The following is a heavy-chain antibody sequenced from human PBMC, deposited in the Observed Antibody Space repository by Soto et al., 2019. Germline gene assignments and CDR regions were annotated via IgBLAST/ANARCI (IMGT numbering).Heavy chain of an antibody. CDR2: ISAYNGNT. J-gene: IGHJ3*02. D-gene: IGHD3-3*01. CDR3: ARDRGLRFFEWCHNDDALDI. V-gene: IGHV1-18*01. CDR1: GYTFTSYG. Sequence: QVQLVQSGAEVKKPGASVKVSCKASGYTFTSYGISWVRQAPGQGLEWMGWISAYNGNTNYAQKLQGRVTMTTDTCTSNGYIEQGGLRADDTAVYYCARDRGLRFFEWCHNDDALDIWGQGTMVTV.